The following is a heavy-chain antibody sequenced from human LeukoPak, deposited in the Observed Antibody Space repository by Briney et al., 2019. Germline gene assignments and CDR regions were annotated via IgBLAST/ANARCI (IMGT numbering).Heavy chain of an antibody. CDR3: ARGGNYYGSGSYYTEYNWFDP. CDR2: MNPNSGNT. Sequence: ASVKVSCKASGYTFTSYGISWVRQATGQGLEWMGWMNPNSGNTGYAQKFQGRVTMTRNTSISTAYMELSSLRSEDTAVYYCARGGNYYGSGSYYTEYNWFDPWGQGTLVTVSS. V-gene: IGHV1-8*02. J-gene: IGHJ5*02. CDR1: GYTFTSYG. D-gene: IGHD3-10*01.